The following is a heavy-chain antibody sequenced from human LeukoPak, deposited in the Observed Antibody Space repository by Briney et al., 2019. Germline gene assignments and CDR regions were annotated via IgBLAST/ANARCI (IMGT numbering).Heavy chain of an antibody. D-gene: IGHD2-15*01. CDR3: ARDIVVVVYPDAFDI. CDR1: GGSISSSSYY. CDR2: IYYSGST. V-gene: IGHV4-39*07. Sequence: SETLSLTCTVSGGSISSSSYYWGWIRQPPGKGLEWIGSIYYSGSTYYNPSLKSRVTISVDTSKNQFSLKLSSVTAADTAVYYCARDIVVVVYPDAFDIWGQGAMVTVSS. J-gene: IGHJ3*02.